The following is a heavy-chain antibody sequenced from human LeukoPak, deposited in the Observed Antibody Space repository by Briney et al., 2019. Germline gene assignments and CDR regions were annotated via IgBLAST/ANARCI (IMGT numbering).Heavy chain of an antibody. Sequence: ASVKTSCKTSVYTFTRYDINGVRHATGHKLVWRGKINSRCCSTRYAQKIQGRDTQTRDIYTRTVHMELSSVRSVDTAVFYCARDMELVLICLGPWGQGNLVTVSS. D-gene: IGHD4/OR15-4a*01. CDR3: ARDMELVLICLGP. V-gene: IGHV1-46*01. CDR2: INSRCCST. J-gene: IGHJ5*02. CDR1: VYTFTRYD.